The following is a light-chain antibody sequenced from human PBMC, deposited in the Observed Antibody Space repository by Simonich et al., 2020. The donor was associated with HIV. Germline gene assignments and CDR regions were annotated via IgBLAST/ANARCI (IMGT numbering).Light chain of an antibody. CDR2: SNN. CDR3: AAWDDSLNGV. V-gene: IGLV1-44*01. CDR1: SSNIRSNT. Sequence: QSVLTQPPSASGTPGHRVTISCSGSSSNIRSNTVNWYQQLPGTAPKLLIYSNNQRPSGVPDRFSASKSGTSASLAISGLQSEDEADYYCAAWDDSLNGVFGGGTKLTVL. J-gene: IGLJ3*02.